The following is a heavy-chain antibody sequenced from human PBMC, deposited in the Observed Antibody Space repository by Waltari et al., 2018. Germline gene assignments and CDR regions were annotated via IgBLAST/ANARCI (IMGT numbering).Heavy chain of an antibody. V-gene: IGHV1-69*06. CDR2: IIPTFGTT. CDR1: GGPFSSSG. D-gene: IGHD3-22*01. J-gene: IGHJ6*02. CDR3: TGGYYESSGFSFSYTYNMDV. Sequence: QVQVVQSGAEVKKPGSSVRVSCKASGGPFSSSGISWVRQAPGQGLEWMGGIIPTFGTTNYPQEFQGRVTITADKSTSTAYMELSSLRSADTAVYYCTGGYYESSGFSFSYTYNMDVWGQGTTVTVSS.